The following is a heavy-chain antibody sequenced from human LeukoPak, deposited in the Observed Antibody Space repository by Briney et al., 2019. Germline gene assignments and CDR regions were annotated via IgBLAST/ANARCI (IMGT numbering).Heavy chain of an antibody. D-gene: IGHD3-9*01. Sequence: GGSLRISCVASGFPFSSYSMNWVRQAPGKGLEWVSYIGGSSTTISYADSVKGRFTIYRDNAKNSLYLQMNSLRPEDTAVYYCARGYYDILTGYYHFDYWGQGTLVTVSS. J-gene: IGHJ4*02. CDR3: ARGYYDILTGYYHFDY. CDR1: GFPFSSYS. CDR2: IGGSSTTI. V-gene: IGHV3-48*01.